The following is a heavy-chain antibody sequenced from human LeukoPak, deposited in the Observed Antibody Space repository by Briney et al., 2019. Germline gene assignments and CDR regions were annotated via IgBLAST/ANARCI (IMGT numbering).Heavy chain of an antibody. D-gene: IGHD3-22*01. V-gene: IGHV4-59*01. CDR1: GGSISSYY. CDR3: TGSSGYHLYYYYYMDV. J-gene: IGHJ6*03. CDR2: IYYSGST. Sequence: PSGTLSLTCTVSGGSISSYYWSWIRQPPGKGLEWIGYIYYSGSTNYNPSLKSRVTISVDTSKNQFSLKLSSVTAADTAVYYCTGSSGYHLYYYYYMDVWGKGTTVTISS.